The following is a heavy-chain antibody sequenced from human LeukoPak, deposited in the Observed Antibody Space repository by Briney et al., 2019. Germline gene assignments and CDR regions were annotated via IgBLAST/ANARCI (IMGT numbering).Heavy chain of an antibody. CDR1: GFTYTKHA. D-gene: IGHD1-26*01. Sequence: GGSLRFSCAASGFTYTKHAMHWVRQAPGKGLEWVAVISYDGSNKKYADSVKGRFTISRDNSKNTLYLQMNSLRAEDTAVYYCAKVASGSYYNWPFDYWGQGTLVTVSS. CDR2: ISYDGSNK. J-gene: IGHJ4*02. V-gene: IGHV3-30*04. CDR3: AKVASGSYYNWPFDY.